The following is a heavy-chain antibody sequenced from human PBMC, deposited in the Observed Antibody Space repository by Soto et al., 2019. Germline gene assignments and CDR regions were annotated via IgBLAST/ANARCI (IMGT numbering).Heavy chain of an antibody. J-gene: IGHJ3*02. D-gene: IGHD3-22*01. Sequence: QVQLVQSGAEVKKPGSSVKVSCKASGGTFSSYAISWVRQAPGQGLEWMGGIIPIFGTANYAQKFQGRVTITADEXXSXAYXELSSLRSEDTAVYYCARDPGYYDSSGPTTDAFDIWGQGTMVTVSS. CDR1: GGTFSSYA. CDR2: IIPIFGTA. V-gene: IGHV1-69*12. CDR3: ARDPGYYDSSGPTTDAFDI.